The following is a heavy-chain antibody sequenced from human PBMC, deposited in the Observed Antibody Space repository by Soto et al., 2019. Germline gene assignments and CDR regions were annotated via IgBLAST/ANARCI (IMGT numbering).Heavy chain of an antibody. CDR1: GYTFTSYG. J-gene: IGHJ4*02. Sequence: QVQLVQSGAEVKKPGASVKVSCKASGYTFTSYGISWVRQAPGQGLEWMGWITPYNGNTTYAQKLQGRVTMTTDTSPSTSHMERRSLRSDGTTVNYWANRPGYSNGEFDYWGQGTLVTVSS. CDR2: ITPYNGNT. D-gene: IGHD5-18*01. V-gene: IGHV1-18*01. CDR3: ANRPGYSNGEFDY.